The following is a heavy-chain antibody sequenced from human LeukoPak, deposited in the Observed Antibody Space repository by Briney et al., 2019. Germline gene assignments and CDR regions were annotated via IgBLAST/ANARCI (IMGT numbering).Heavy chain of an antibody. CDR3: GRDRGGLFGDYSYDAIDI. CDR1: GFTFGDYS. V-gene: IGHV3-49*03. CDR2: IRSKTFGGTT. D-gene: IGHD4-17*01. Sequence: QSGGSDRLSCSASGFTFGDYSMSWSRQAPGKGLQWVGFIRSKTFGGTTEYAASVKGRFTILRDDSRSIAYLQMNSLKSEDTAMYYCGRDRGGLFGDYSYDAIDIWGQGTMVTVSS. J-gene: IGHJ3*02.